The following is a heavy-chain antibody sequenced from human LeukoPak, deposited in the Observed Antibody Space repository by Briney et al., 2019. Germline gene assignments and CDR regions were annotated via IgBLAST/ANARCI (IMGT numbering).Heavy chain of an antibody. Sequence: PGGSLRLSCAASGFTFSSYGMHWVRQAPGKGLEWVAFIRYDGSNKYYADSVKGRFTISRDNSKNTLYLQMNSLRAEDTAVYYCAKVAPHAGYDILTGYWDYYYMDVWGKGTTVTVSS. CDR3: AKVAPHAGYDILTGYWDYYYMDV. J-gene: IGHJ6*03. CDR2: IRYDGSNK. D-gene: IGHD3-9*01. CDR1: GFTFSSYG. V-gene: IGHV3-30*02.